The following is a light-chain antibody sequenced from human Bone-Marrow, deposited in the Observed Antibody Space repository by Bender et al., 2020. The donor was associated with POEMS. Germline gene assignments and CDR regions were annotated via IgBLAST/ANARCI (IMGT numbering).Light chain of an antibody. CDR3: CSNTGFNTWV. Sequence: QSALTQPASVSGSPGQSITISCTGTSRDVGSSNLVSWYQQYPGRAPKLIIFEVTQRPAGVSDRFSGSKSGNTASLTISGLQTEDEADYYCCSNTGFNTWVFGGGTKVTVL. J-gene: IGLJ3*02. CDR2: EVT. CDR1: SRDVGSSNL. V-gene: IGLV2-23*02.